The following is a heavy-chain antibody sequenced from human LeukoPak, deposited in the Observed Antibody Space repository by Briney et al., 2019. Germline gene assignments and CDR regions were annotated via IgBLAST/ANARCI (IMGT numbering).Heavy chain of an antibody. Sequence: GESLKISCKGSGYSFTSYWIGWVRQMPGKGLEWMGIIYPGDSDTRYSPSFQGQVTISADKSISTAYLQWSSLKASDTAMYYCARQYYYDSSGYYQDNWFDPWGQGTLVTVSS. J-gene: IGHJ5*02. CDR1: GYSFTSYW. CDR2: IYPGDSDT. V-gene: IGHV5-51*01. CDR3: ARQYYYDSSGYYQDNWFDP. D-gene: IGHD3-22*01.